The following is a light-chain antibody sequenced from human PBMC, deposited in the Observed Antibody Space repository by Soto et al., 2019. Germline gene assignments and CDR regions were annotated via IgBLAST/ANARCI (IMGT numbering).Light chain of an antibody. V-gene: IGKV1-5*03. CDR3: HQYNTYVLT. CDR2: KAS. J-gene: IGKJ4*01. CDR1: QSISDW. Sequence: DIQMTQSPSSLSASVGDRVIITCRASQSISDWVAWYQQKPGKAPKLLIHKASSLADGVPSRFSGRGSGTEFTLIISSLRPDDFATYYCHQYNTYVLTFGGGTKVDIK.